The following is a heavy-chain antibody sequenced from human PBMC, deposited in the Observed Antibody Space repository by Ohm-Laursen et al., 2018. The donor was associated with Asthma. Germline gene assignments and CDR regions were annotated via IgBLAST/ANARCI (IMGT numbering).Heavy chain of an antibody. J-gene: IGHJ4*02. CDR3: AKEVSGWGTFDY. CDR2: ISGSGGST. D-gene: IGHD6-19*01. Sequence: SLRLSCAASGFTFSSYAMSWVRQAPGKGLEWVSAISGSGGSTYYADSVKSRFTISRDNSKNTLYLQMHSLRGVDTAVYYCAKEVSGWGTFDYWGQGTLVTVSS. CDR1: GFTFSSYA. V-gene: IGHV3-23*01.